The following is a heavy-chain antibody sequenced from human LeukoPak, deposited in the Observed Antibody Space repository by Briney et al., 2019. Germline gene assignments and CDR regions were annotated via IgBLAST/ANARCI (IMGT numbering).Heavy chain of an antibody. V-gene: IGHV3-15*01. CDR1: GFTFSNAW. CDR2: IKSKTDGGTT. J-gene: IGHJ4*02. CDR3: TTDAAGIVVVPAAM. D-gene: IGHD2-2*01. Sequence: GGSLRLSCAASGFTFSNAWMSWVRQAPGKGLEWVGRIKSKTDGGTTDYAAPVKGRFTISRDDSKNTLYLQMNSLKTEDTAVYYCTTDAAGIVVVPAAMGGQGTLVTVSS.